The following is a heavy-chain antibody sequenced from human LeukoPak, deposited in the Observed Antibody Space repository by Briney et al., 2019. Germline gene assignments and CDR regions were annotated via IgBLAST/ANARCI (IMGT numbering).Heavy chain of an antibody. CDR2: IYYSGST. Sequence: SETLSLTCTVSGGSISSSSYYWGWIRQPPGKGLEWIGSIYYSGSTYYNPSLKSRVTISVDTSKNQFSLKLSSVTAADTAVYYCARVERYNGDYGWFDPWGQGTLVSVSS. CDR3: ARVERYNGDYGWFDP. D-gene: IGHD4-17*01. V-gene: IGHV4-39*07. CDR1: GGSISSSSYY. J-gene: IGHJ5*02.